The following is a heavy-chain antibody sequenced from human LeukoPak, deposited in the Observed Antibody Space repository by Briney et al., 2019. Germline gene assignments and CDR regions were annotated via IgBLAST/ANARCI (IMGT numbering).Heavy chain of an antibody. CDR3: ARGIGGPDY. J-gene: IGHJ4*02. CDR2: IRGSGDNT. V-gene: IGHV3-23*01. CDR1: GFTFNSYA. D-gene: IGHD4-23*01. Sequence: GGSLRLSCAASGFTFNSYAMSWVRQAPGKGLEWLSVIRGSGDNTYYADSVKGRFTISRDNSKSTLYLQMNSLRAEDTAIYYCARGIGGPDYWGRGTLVTVSS.